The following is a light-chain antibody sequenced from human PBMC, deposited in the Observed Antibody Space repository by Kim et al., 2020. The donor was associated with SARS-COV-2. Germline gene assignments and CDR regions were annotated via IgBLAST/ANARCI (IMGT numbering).Light chain of an antibody. Sequence: DIQMTQSPSTLSASVGDRVTITCRASQDINNWLAWYQQKPGKAPKLLMYMASTLESGVPSRFSGSGSGTEFTLTIRSLQPDDFATYYCHQYYSYWTFGQGTKVDIK. CDR3: HQYYSYWT. J-gene: IGKJ1*01. CDR2: MAS. CDR1: QDINNW. V-gene: IGKV1-5*03.